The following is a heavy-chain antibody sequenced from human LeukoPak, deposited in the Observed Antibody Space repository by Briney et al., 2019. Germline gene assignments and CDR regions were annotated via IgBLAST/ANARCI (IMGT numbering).Heavy chain of an antibody. CDR2: IYHGGST. D-gene: IGHD1-26*01. V-gene: IGHV4-4*02. Sequence: PSETLSLTCAVSGGSVTNSNWWSWVRQPPGKGLEWIGEIYHGGSTNYNPSLKRRVTISVDKSKKQFSLKLTSVTAADTAVYYCATSSVEGATHYYYYMDVWGKGTTVTVSS. CDR3: ATSSVEGATHYYYYMDV. CDR1: GGSVTNSNW. J-gene: IGHJ6*03.